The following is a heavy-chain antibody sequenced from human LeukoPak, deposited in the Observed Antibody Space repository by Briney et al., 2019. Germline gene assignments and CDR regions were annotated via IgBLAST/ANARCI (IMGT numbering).Heavy chain of an antibody. V-gene: IGHV3-30-3*02. CDR1: GFTFSSYA. CDR3: AKSPLRFLEWTYDY. J-gene: IGHJ4*02. CDR2: ISYDGSNK. D-gene: IGHD3-3*01. Sequence: PGRSLRLSCAASGFTFSSYAMHWVRQAPGKGLEWVAVISYDGSNKYYADSVKGRFTISRDNSKNTLYLQMNSLRAEDTAVYYCAKSPLRFLEWTYDYWGQGTLVTVSA.